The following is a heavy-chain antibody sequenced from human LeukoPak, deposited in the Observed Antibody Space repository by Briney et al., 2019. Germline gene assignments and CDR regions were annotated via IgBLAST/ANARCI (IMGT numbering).Heavy chain of an antibody. D-gene: IGHD3-10*01. CDR1: GGSFSGYY. Sequence: WETLSLTCAVYGGSFSGYYRSWIRQPPGKGLEWIGEINHSGSTNYNPSLKSRVTISVDTSKNQFSLKLSSVTAADTAVYYCARLHYYGSGSYPMTGNWFDPWGQGTLVTVSS. J-gene: IGHJ5*02. CDR2: INHSGST. CDR3: ARLHYYGSGSYPMTGNWFDP. V-gene: IGHV4-34*01.